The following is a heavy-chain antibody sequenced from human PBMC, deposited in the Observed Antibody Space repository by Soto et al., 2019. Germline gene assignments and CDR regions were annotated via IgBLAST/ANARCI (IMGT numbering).Heavy chain of an antibody. Sequence: QVQLQESGPGLVKPSGTLSLTCAVSGASIISMNWWSWVRQPPGKGLEWIGEIHHSGSTNYNPSLMSLVTISVDKSKNQFSLKLTSVTAADTAVYYCARYDYGSGDDYNIDYWGQGTLVTVSS. CDR2: IHHSGST. V-gene: IGHV4-4*02. D-gene: IGHD3-10*01. J-gene: IGHJ4*02. CDR3: ARYDYGSGDDYNIDY. CDR1: GASIISMNW.